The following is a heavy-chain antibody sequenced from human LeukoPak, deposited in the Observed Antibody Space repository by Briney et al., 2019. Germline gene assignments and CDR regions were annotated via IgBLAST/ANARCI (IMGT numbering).Heavy chain of an antibody. CDR3: ARDRWDLVVLSPAHVDYYYYMDV. CDR1: GFTFSSYT. Sequence: PGGSLRLSCAASGFTFSSYTINWVRQAPGKGLERVSYISDSSSAISYADSVKGRFTVSRDNSKNTLYLQMNSLRAEDTAVYYCARDRWDLVVLSPAHVDYYYYMDVWGKGTTVTVSS. D-gene: IGHD2-21*01. CDR2: ISDSSSAI. V-gene: IGHV3-48*01. J-gene: IGHJ6*03.